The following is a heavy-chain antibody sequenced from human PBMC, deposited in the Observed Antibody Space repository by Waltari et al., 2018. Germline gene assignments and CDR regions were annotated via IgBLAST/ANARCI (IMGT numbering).Heavy chain of an antibody. V-gene: IGHV4-39*07. D-gene: IGHD2-21*02. CDR1: GGSISSTTYY. J-gene: IGHJ4*02. Sequence: QLQLQESGPRLVRPSETLSLTCTVSGGSISSTTYYWAWIRQTPGKGLEWIGYIKNSRNTYYNPSLRSRFPISVDTSKNQFSLNLRSVTAADTAVYYCARRVVTTGGVDYWGQGTLVTVSS. CDR2: IKNSRNT. CDR3: ARRVVTTGGVDY.